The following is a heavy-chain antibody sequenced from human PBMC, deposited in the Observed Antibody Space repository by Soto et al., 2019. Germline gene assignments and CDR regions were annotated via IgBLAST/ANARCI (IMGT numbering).Heavy chain of an antibody. CDR2: IKQDGSEN. CDR3: AWGRVWLVTD. D-gene: IGHD2-21*02. Sequence: DVQLVESGGGLVQPGGSLRLSCAASGFTFSTYWMNWVRQAPGKGLEWVANIKQDGSENYYVDSVKGRFTISRDNAKNSVFLKMSNRRAVDTGVYFCAWGRVWLVTDWGQGTLVTASS. CDR1: GFTFSTYW. J-gene: IGHJ4*02. V-gene: IGHV3-7*04.